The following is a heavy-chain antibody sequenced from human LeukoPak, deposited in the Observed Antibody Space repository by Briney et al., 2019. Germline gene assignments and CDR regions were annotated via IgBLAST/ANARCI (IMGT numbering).Heavy chain of an antibody. CDR3: AKPRENSSGVGRYFDY. V-gene: IGHV3-23*01. CDR2: ISGSGSST. J-gene: IGHJ4*02. D-gene: IGHD6-19*01. Sequence: GGSLRLSCAASGFTFSSYAMSWVRQAPGKGREWVSAISGSGSSTYYADSVKGRFTVSRDNSKNTLYLQMNSLRAEDTAVYYCAKPRENSSGVGRYFDYWGQGTLVTVSS. CDR1: GFTFSSYA.